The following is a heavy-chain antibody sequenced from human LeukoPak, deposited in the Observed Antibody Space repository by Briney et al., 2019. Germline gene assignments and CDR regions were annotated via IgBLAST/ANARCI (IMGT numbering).Heavy chain of an antibody. CDR2: IYYSGST. J-gene: IGHJ4*02. V-gene: IGHV4-38-2*01. Sequence: SETLSLTCAVRDYSISSGYSWGWIRQPPGKGLEWIGYIYYSGSTNYNPSLKSRVTISVLTSKNQFSLKLSSVTAADTAVYYCATLGQARGYSYGPVDYWGQGSLVTVSS. CDR3: ATLGQARGYSYGPVDY. CDR1: DYSISSGYS. D-gene: IGHD5-18*01.